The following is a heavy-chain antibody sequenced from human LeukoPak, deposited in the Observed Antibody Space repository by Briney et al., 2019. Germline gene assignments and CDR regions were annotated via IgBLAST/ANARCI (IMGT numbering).Heavy chain of an antibody. J-gene: IGHJ1*01. CDR2: ISDSGNTI. D-gene: IGHD6-19*01. Sequence: PGGSLRLSCAASGFTFSNYYMTWIRQAPGKGRQWISFISDSGNTIYYADSVEGRFTISRDNTKNSLYLQMHSLRAEDTAMYYCARSTLPGRSGRTEFFQHWGQGTLVTVSS. CDR3: ARSTLPGRSGRTEFFQH. V-gene: IGHV3-11*01. CDR1: GFTFSNYY.